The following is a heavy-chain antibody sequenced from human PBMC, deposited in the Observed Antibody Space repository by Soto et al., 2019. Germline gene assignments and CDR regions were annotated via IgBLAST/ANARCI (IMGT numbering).Heavy chain of an antibody. J-gene: IGHJ6*02. V-gene: IGHV3-23*01. D-gene: IGHD2-2*01. CDR2: ISGSGGST. CDR3: ASEGYCSSTSCSYYYYGMDV. Sequence: PGGSLILSCASSGFTFSSYSMSWVRQAPGKGLEWVSAISGSGGSTYYADSVKGRFTISRDNSKNTLYLQMNSLRAEDTAVYYCASEGYCSSTSCSYYYYGMDVWGQGTKVTVSS. CDR1: GFTFSSYS.